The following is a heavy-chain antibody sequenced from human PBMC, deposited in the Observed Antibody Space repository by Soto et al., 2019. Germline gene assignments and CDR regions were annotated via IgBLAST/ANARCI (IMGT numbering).Heavy chain of an antibody. Sequence: ASVKVSCKASGYTFARFYVHWVRQAPGQGLEWMGVINSGAGHTAYAPRFQGRVTMISDTSTSTLYMEMSGLRSEDTAVYYCARLATVTPPYYFDYWGQGTLVTVSS. CDR2: INSGAGHT. V-gene: IGHV1-46*01. J-gene: IGHJ4*02. CDR3: ARLATVTPPYYFDY. CDR1: GYTFARFY. D-gene: IGHD4-17*01.